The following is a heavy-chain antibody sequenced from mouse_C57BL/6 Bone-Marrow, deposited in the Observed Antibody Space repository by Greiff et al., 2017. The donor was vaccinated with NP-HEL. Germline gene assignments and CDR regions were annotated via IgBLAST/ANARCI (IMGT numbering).Heavy chain of an antibody. J-gene: IGHJ3*01. CDR2: INPSTGGT. CDR3: ARDGYEFAY. Sequence: VQLQESGPELVKPGASVTISCKASGYSFTGYYMNWVKQSPEKSLEWIGEINPSTGGTTYNQKFKAKATLTVDKSSSTAYMQLKSLTSEDSAVYYCARDGYEFAYWGQGTLVTVSA. V-gene: IGHV1-42*01. CDR1: GYSFTGYY. D-gene: IGHD2-2*01.